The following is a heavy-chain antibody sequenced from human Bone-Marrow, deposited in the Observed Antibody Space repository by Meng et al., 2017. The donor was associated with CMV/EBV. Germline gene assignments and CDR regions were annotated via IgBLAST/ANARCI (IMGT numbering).Heavy chain of an antibody. CDR1: GFTFSSYS. J-gene: IGHJ6*02. CDR2: ISSSSSYI. D-gene: IGHD3-16*01. Sequence: LSLTCAASGFTFSSYSMNWVRQAPGKGLEWVSSISSSSSYIYYADSVKGRFTISRDNAKNSLYLQMNSLRAEDTAVYYCARDLSVLGPRYYYGMDVWGQGTTVTVSS. V-gene: IGHV3-21*01. CDR3: ARDLSVLGPRYYYGMDV.